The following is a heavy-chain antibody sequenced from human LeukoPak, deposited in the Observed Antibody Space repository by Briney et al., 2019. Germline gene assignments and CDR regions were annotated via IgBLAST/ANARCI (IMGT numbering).Heavy chain of an antibody. D-gene: IGHD3-10*01. CDR1: GYSFTGYY. CDR3: ARSRTGSGFLFDY. CDR2: INPNSGGT. J-gene: IGHJ4*02. Sequence: ASVKVSCKASGYSFTGYYMHGVRQAPGQGLEWMGWINPNSGGTNYAQKFQGRVTITRDTSISTAYLELSRLRSDDTAVYSCARSRTGSGFLFDYWGQGTLVTVSS. V-gene: IGHV1-2*02.